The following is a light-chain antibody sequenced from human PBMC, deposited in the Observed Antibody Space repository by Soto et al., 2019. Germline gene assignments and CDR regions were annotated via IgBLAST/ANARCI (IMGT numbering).Light chain of an antibody. J-gene: IGKJ1*01. Sequence: IHMTHSPATLSASVLYTVTVTFRASQIVSGWLALYQQKPGEAPKLLIYDASALPRGVPSRFSGSGSGTKFTLTIASLQPDDFATYYCQQYETFSGTFGPGTKVDIK. CDR1: QIVSGW. V-gene: IGKV1-5*01. CDR2: DAS. CDR3: QQYETFSGT.